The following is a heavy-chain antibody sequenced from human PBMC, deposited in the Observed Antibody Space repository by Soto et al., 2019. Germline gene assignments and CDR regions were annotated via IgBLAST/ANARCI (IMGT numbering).Heavy chain of an antibody. CDR3: ARDGRKQLWVEGLNAMDV. J-gene: IGHJ6*02. CDR2: ISGYNGQT. Sequence: QVQLVQSGPEVKKPGASVKVSFKASAYTFTSYGISWVRQAPGQGLEWMGWISGYNGQTNYAQKFRGRVTITTDASTSTAYMELRSLRYDDTATYYCARDGRKQLWVEGLNAMDVWGQGTTVTVSS. V-gene: IGHV1-18*01. CDR1: AYTFTSYG. D-gene: IGHD1-1*01.